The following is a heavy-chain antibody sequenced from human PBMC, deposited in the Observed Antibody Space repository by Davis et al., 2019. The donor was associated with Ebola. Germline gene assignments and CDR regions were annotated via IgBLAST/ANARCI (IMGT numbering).Heavy chain of an antibody. V-gene: IGHV4-59*01. CDR1: GGSISSYY. D-gene: IGHD5-24*01. J-gene: IGHJ4*02. CDR3: ARATGWLQPYYFDY. Sequence: SETLSLTCTVSGGSISSYYWSWIRQPPGKGLEWIGYIYYSGSTNYNPSLKSRVTISVDTSKNQFSLKLSSVTAADTAVYYCARATGWLQPYYFDYWGQGTLVTVSS. CDR2: IYYSGST.